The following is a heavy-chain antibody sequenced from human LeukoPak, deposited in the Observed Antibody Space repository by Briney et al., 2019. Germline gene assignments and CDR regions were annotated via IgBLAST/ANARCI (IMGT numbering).Heavy chain of an antibody. J-gene: IGHJ4*02. V-gene: IGHV1-18*01. CDR1: GYTFTSYG. Sequence: ASVKVSCKASGYTFTSYGISWVRQAPGQGLEWMGWISAYNGNTNYAQKLQGRVTMTTDTSTSTAYMELRSLRSDDTAVYYCARDSLLRGYDFWSGYYTLMFDYWGQGILVTVSS. D-gene: IGHD3-3*01. CDR3: ARDSLLRGYDFWSGYYTLMFDY. CDR2: ISAYNGNT.